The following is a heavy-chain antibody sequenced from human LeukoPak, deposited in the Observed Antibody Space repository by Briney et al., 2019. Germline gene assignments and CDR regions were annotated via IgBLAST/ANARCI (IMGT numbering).Heavy chain of an antibody. D-gene: IGHD3-10*01. J-gene: IGHJ6*02. CDR2: IIPIFGTA. CDR1: GGTFSSYA. V-gene: IGHV1-69*13. CDR3: ARGDYYGSGSYKIPYYYYGMDV. Sequence: SVKVSFTASGGTFSSYAISWVRQAPGQGLEWMGGIIPIFGTAIYAQKFQGRVTITADESTSTAYMELSSLRSEDTAVYYCARGDYYGSGSYKIPYYYYGMDVWGQGTTVTVSS.